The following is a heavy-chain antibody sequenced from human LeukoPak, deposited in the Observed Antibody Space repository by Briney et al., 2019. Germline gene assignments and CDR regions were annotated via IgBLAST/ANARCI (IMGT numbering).Heavy chain of an antibody. V-gene: IGHV3-7*01. Sequence: QPGGSLRLSCAVSGFTFTSYWMSWVRQAPGKGLDWVANIKQDGSEKYYVDSVKGRFTISRDNAKNSLYLQMNSLKAEDTAVYYCVRGGKFYYDSSGYPEDYWGQGILVTVSS. D-gene: IGHD3-22*01. J-gene: IGHJ4*02. CDR3: VRGGKFYYDSSGYPEDY. CDR1: GFTFTSYW. CDR2: IKQDGSEK.